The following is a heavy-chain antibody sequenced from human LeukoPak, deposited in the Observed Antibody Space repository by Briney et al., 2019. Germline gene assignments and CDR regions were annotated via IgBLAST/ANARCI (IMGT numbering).Heavy chain of an antibody. Sequence: PGGSLRLSCAASGFSFSDYAIHWVRQAPGKGLEWVAIISFDGSNKYYADSVKGRFTISRDNSKNTLYLQMNSLRAEDTAIYYCARDFSLYSWDLLPNTWGQGTLVTVSS. D-gene: IGHD1-26*01. CDR3: ARDFSLYSWDLLPNT. J-gene: IGHJ5*02. CDR2: ISFDGSNK. V-gene: IGHV3-30-3*01. CDR1: GFSFSDYA.